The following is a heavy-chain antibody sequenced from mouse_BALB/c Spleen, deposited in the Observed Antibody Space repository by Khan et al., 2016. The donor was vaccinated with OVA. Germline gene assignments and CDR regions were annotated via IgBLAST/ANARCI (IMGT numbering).Heavy chain of an antibody. Sequence: QVQLQQSGAELARPGASVKMSCKASGYTFTSYTIHWIKKRPGQGLEWIGYINPSNDYTNYNQKFKDKATLTTDKSSTTAYLRPSSLTSDDSAVYNCVRDGAYHRNDGWFAYWGQGTLVTVSA. CDR2: INPSNDYT. V-gene: IGHV1-4*01. CDR1: GYTFTSYT. CDR3: VRDGAYHRNDGWFAY. J-gene: IGHJ3*01. D-gene: IGHD2-14*01.